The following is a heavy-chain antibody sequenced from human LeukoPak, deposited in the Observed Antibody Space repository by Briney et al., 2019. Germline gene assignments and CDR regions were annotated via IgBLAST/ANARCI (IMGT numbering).Heavy chain of an antibody. J-gene: IGHJ4*02. CDR3: ARGEREQLVLGYFDY. Sequence: GGSLRLSCAASGFTFSSYGMHWVRQAPGKGLEWAAVIWYDGSNKYYADSVKGRFTISRDNSKNTLYLQMNSLRAEDTAVYYCARGEREQLVLGYFDYWGQGTLVTVSS. CDR1: GFTFSSYG. V-gene: IGHV3-33*01. D-gene: IGHD6-13*01. CDR2: IWYDGSNK.